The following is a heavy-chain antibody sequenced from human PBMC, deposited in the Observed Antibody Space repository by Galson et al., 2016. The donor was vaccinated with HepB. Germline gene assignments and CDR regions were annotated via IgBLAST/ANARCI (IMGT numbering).Heavy chain of an antibody. Sequence: SLRLSCAASGFDVSRTFMTWVRRSPVKGLEWVSVMYSGGATYYADPVKGRFVISRDNSKSMVFLQMHTLTGDDTAIYFCARGAGPYGLAYFDLWGQGTLVTVS. V-gene: IGHV3-53*01. CDR2: MYSGGAT. CDR3: ARGAGPYGLAYFDL. J-gene: IGHJ4*02. D-gene: IGHD4-17*01. CDR1: GFDVSRTF.